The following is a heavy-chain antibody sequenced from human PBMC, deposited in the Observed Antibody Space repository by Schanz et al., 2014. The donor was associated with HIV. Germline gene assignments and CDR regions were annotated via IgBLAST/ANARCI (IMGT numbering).Heavy chain of an antibody. V-gene: IGHV3-7*01. D-gene: IGHD1-7*01. CDR3: ARAGQLALEQGWGNYYYYYYYGMDV. J-gene: IGHJ6*02. CDR1: GFTLSSYW. CDR2: IKQDGSGK. Sequence: EVQLVESGGGLVQPGGSLRLSCAVSGFTLSSYWMNWVRQAPGKGLEWVANIKQDGSGKHYVDSVKGRFTISRDNAQNSLYLQMNSLRAEDTAVYYCARAGQLALEQGWGNYYYYYYYGMDVWGQGTTVTVSS.